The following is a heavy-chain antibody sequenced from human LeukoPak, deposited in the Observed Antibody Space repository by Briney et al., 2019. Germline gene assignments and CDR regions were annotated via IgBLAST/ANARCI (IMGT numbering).Heavy chain of an antibody. CDR1: GFTVSSNY. CDR2: IYSGGST. J-gene: IGHJ4*02. CDR3: ATALGFGEFDIDY. Sequence: GGSLRLSCAASGFTVSSNYMSWVRQAPGKGLEWVSVIYSGGSTFYADSVKGRFTISRDNAKNSLFLQMNSLRAEDTAVYYCATALGFGEFDIDYWGQGTLVTVSS. D-gene: IGHD3-10*01. V-gene: IGHV3-53*01.